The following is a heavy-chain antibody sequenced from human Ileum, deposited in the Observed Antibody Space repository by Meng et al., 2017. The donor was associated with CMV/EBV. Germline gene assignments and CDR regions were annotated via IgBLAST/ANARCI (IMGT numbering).Heavy chain of an antibody. D-gene: IGHD2-8*01. J-gene: IGHJ4*02. CDR1: GYSPVTTGEG. V-gene: IGHV2-5*02. CDR2: IYRGDNK. CDR3: AHFVGVYYPSRPDY. Sequence: IIFKESCPTLVKPTQTLTLTCTFFGYSPVTTGEGVGWIRQPPGKVLEWLALIYRGDNKRYSPSLKNRLTISKDTYKHEVVLTMSNMDPFDTGTYYIAHFVGVYYPSRPDYWGQGTLVTVSS.